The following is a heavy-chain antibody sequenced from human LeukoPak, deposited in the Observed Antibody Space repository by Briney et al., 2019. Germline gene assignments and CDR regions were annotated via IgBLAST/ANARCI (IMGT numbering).Heavy chain of an antibody. CDR2: ISGSGGST. D-gene: IGHD6-13*01. V-gene: IGHV3-23*01. CDR1: GFSFSSYA. J-gene: IGHJ4*02. CDR3: AKDSSSSSYYFDY. Sequence: PGGSLRLSCAASGFSFSSYAMSWVRQAPGKGLEWVSAISGSGGSTYYADSVKGRFTISRDNSKNTLYLQMNSLRAEDTAVYYCAKDSSSSSYYFDYWGQGTLVTVSS.